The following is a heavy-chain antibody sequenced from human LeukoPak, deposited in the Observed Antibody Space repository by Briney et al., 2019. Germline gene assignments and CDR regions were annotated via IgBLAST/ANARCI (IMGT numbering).Heavy chain of an antibody. J-gene: IGHJ2*01. CDR3: AKASGTIFGALDL. Sequence: PGGSLRLSCAASGFTFDDYAMHWVRQAPGKGLEWVSGISWNSGSIGYADSVKGRFTISRDNAKNSLYLQMNSLRAEDMALYYCAKASGTIFGALDLWGRGTLVTVSS. D-gene: IGHD3-3*01. CDR1: GFTFDDYA. V-gene: IGHV3-9*03. CDR2: ISWNSGSI.